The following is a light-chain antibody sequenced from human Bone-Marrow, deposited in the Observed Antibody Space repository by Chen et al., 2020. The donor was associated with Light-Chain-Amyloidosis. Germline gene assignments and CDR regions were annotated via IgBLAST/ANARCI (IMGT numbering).Light chain of an antibody. CDR3: QSYATNTWI. CDR2: END. CDR1: SGDIATNY. V-gene: IGLV6-57*03. Sequence: NFILTQDHSVSESPGKTVTISCTRSSGDIATNYVQWYQQRPGSAPTTVIYENDLRPSGVPCRFSGSIDTSSNSASRTISGLETEDEAGHYCQSYATNTWIFGGGTHLTVL. J-gene: IGLJ3*02.